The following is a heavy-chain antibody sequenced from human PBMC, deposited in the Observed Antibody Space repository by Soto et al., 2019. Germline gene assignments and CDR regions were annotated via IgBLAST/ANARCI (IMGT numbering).Heavy chain of an antibody. J-gene: IGHJ6*02. Sequence: ASVKVSCKASGYTFTSYYMHWVRHAPGQGLEWMGIINPSGGSTSDAQKFQGRVAMTRDTSTSTVYMELSSLRSEDTAVYYCAREGYCSSGSCALYSHDFFGMDVWGQGTTVTVSS. D-gene: IGHD2-15*01. V-gene: IGHV1-46*01. CDR3: AREGYCSSGSCALYSHDFFGMDV. CDR2: INPSGGST. CDR1: GYTFTSYY.